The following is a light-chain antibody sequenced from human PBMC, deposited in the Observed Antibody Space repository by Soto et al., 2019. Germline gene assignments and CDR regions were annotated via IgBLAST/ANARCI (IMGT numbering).Light chain of an antibody. Sequence: IQMTQSPSSLSASVGDRVTITCRASQDIRNDLGWYQQKPGKAPKLLIYAASTLQSGVPSRFSGSGSDIHFTLTISSLQPEDFATYYCLQDYNFPRTFGQGTKVEIK. CDR3: LQDYNFPRT. CDR2: AAS. CDR1: QDIRND. J-gene: IGKJ1*01. V-gene: IGKV1-6*01.